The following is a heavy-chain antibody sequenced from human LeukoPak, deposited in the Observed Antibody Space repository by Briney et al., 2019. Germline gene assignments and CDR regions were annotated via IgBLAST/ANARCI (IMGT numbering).Heavy chain of an antibody. J-gene: IGHJ4*02. CDR3: AKAVVPAAPRQGFDF. V-gene: IGHV3-23*01. CDR1: GFTFSSYG. D-gene: IGHD2-15*01. CDR2: ISSSGGST. Sequence: GGSLRLSCAASGFTFSSYGMSWVRQAPGKGLEWVSAISSSGGSTNYADSVKGRFTISRDNSKNTLYLQMNSLRAEGTAVYYCAKAVVPAAPRQGFDFWGQGTLATVSS.